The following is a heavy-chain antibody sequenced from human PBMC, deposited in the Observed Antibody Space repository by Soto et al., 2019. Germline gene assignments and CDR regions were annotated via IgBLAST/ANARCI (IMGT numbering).Heavy chain of an antibody. D-gene: IGHD3-10*01. J-gene: IGHJ6*04. CDR3: AKDFHTNMALMDV. CDR1: GFTFDDYA. V-gene: IGHV3-9*01. Sequence: EVQLMESGGDLVQPGRSLRLSCAASGFTFDDYAMHWVRQVPGKGLEWVAGINWDSDTIAYAASVRGRFTISRDNAKNSLYLQMNSLRAEDTALYYCAKDFHTNMALMDVWGKGTTVTVSS. CDR2: INWDSDTI.